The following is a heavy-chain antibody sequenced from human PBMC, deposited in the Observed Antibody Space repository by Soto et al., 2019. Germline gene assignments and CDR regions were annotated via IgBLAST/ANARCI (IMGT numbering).Heavy chain of an antibody. D-gene: IGHD3-10*01. CDR2: ISAYNGNT. CDR1: GYSFTSYG. J-gene: IGHJ6*02. CDR3: ARYNGFGESDV. Sequence: QVQLVQSGAEVKKPGASVKVSCKASGYSFTSYGISWVRQAPGQGLEWMGWISAYNGNTNYAQKLQGRVTMTTDTSKSIDCMELRSRRSDDTAVYYCARYNGFGESDVWGQGTTVTVSS. V-gene: IGHV1-18*01.